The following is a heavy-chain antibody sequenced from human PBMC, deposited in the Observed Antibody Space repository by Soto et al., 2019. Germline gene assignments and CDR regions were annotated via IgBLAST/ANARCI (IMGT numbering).Heavy chain of an antibody. D-gene: IGHD1-1*01. V-gene: IGHV3-11*06. Sequence: PVGSLRLSCAASGFTFSDHYMSWIRQAPGKGLEWIGYSSNSGSFTRYADSVKGRFSISRDNAKKSLYLQMNSLRGDDTAIYYCVRSGDNYNLLDYWGQGTPVNVSS. J-gene: IGHJ4*02. CDR3: VRSGDNYNLLDY. CDR1: GFTFSDHY. CDR2: SSNSGSFT.